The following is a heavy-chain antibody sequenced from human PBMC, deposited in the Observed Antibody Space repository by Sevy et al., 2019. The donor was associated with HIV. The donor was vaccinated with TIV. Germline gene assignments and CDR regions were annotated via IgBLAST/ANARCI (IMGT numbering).Heavy chain of an antibody. D-gene: IGHD2-21*02. CDR2: ISYDGTNK. V-gene: IGHV3-30-3*01. J-gene: IGHJ4*02. CDR1: GFAFSTHA. CDR3: AREFTRCDLHLDY. Sequence: GGSLRLSCVASGFAFSTHAMHWVRQAPDKGLEWVSVISYDGTNKNYADSVKDRFTISRDNSKNTLYLQMNSLRADDTAVYYCAREFTRCDLHLDYWGQGTLVTVSS.